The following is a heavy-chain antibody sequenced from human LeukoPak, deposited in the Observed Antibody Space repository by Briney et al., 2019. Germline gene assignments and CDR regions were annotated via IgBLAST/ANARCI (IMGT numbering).Heavy chain of an antibody. CDR2: MNPNSGNT. V-gene: IGHV1-8*01. CDR1: GYTFTSYD. CDR3: ARVASRSKAYCGGDCYSMGC. D-gene: IGHD2-21*02. Sequence: ASVKVSCKASGYTFTSYDINWVRQATGQGLEWMGWMNPNSGNTGYAQKFQGSVTMTRNTSISTAYMGLSSLRSEDTAVYYCARVASRSKAYCGGDCYSMGCWGQGTLVTVSS. J-gene: IGHJ4*02.